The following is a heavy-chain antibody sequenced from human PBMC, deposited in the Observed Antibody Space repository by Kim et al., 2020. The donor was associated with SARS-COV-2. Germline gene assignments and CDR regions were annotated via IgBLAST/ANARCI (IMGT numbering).Heavy chain of an antibody. CDR3: AKDHARGSRGGWFDP. V-gene: IGHV3-23*01. CDR1: GFTFSSYA. Sequence: GGSLRLSCAASGFTFSSYAMSWVRQAPGKGLEWVSAISGSGGSTYYADSVKGRFTISRDNSKNTLYLQMNSLRAEDTAVYYCAKDHARGSRGGWFDPWGQGTLVTVSS. D-gene: IGHD2-15*01. CDR2: ISGSGGST. J-gene: IGHJ5*02.